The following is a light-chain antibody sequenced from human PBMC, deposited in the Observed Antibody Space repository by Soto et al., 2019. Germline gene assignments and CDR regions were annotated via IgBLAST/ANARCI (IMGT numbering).Light chain of an antibody. CDR2: DAS. CDR3: QQRSNWLSLT. V-gene: IGKV3-11*01. J-gene: IGKJ4*01. CDR1: QSVSSY. Sequence: EIVLTQSPATLSLSPGERATLSCRASQSVSSYLAWYQQKPGQAPRLLIYDASNRATGIPARFSGSGSGTEFTLTISSLEPEDFAVYYCQQRSNWLSLTFGGGTKVEIK.